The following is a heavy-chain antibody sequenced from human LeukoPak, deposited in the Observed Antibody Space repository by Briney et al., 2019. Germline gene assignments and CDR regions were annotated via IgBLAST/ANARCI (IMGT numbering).Heavy chain of an antibody. D-gene: IGHD3-3*01. Sequence: SETLSLTCAVYGGSFSGYYWNWIRQPPGKGLEWIGEINHSGSTNYNPSLKSRVTISVDTSKNQFSLKLTSVTAADTAVYYCARRFWSGYLADWGQGTLVTVSS. CDR3: ARRFWSGYLAD. CDR2: INHSGST. J-gene: IGHJ4*02. V-gene: IGHV4-34*01. CDR1: GGSFSGYY.